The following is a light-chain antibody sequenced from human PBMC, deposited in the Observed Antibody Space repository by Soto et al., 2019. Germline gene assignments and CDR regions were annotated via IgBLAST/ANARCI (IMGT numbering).Light chain of an antibody. CDR2: TAS. CDR3: QQTYSAPTWT. Sequence: DIQMTQSPTSLSASVGDRVTISCRASQSISTYLSWYQQKPGKAPRLLIYTASTVQSGVPPRFSGSGSGTDFILTISSLRSEDIATYFCQQTYSAPTWTFGQGNKVEIK. CDR1: QSISTY. J-gene: IGKJ1*01. V-gene: IGKV1-39*01.